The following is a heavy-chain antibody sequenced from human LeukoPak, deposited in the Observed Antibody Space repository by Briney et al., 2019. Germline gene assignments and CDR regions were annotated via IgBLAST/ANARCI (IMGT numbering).Heavy chain of an antibody. V-gene: IGHV4-59*01. CDR1: GGSITSFH. J-gene: IGHJ4*02. Sequence: PSETLSLTCTVSGGSITSFHWSWIRQPPGKGLEWIGYIYYSGHTNYNPSLKGRVSISVDTSKNQFSLKLSSVTAADTAVYYCARGTVTTNSFDYWGQGTLVTVSS. CDR3: ARGTVTTNSFDY. CDR2: IYYSGHT. D-gene: IGHD4-17*01.